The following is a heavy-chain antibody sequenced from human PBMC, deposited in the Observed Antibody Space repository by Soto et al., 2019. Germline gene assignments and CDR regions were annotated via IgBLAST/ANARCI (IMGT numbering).Heavy chain of an antibody. V-gene: IGHV3-23*01. Sequence: EVQLLESGGGLVQPGGSLRLSCAASGFTFSSYAMSWVRQAPGKGLEWVSAISGSGGSTYYADSVKGRFTISRDNSKNTLYLQMNSLRAEDKAVYYCAKAPRVGGWLLHLDYWGQGTLVTVSS. CDR1: GFTFSSYA. CDR2: ISGSGGST. J-gene: IGHJ4*02. D-gene: IGHD3-3*01. CDR3: AKAPRVGGWLLHLDY.